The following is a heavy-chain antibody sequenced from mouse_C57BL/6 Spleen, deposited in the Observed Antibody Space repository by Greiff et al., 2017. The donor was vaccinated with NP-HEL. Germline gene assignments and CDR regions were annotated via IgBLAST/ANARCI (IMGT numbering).Heavy chain of an antibody. V-gene: IGHV1-53*01. CDR1: GYTFTSYW. CDR2: INPSNGGT. CDR3: ARSGYGQLKTWFAY. J-gene: IGHJ3*01. D-gene: IGHD1-1*02. Sequence: QVQLQQSGTELVKPGASVKLSCKASGYTFTSYWMHWVKQRPGQGLEWIGNINPSNGGTNYNEKFKSKATLTVDKSSSTAYMQLSSLTSEDSAVYYCARSGYGQLKTWFAYWGQGTLVTVSA.